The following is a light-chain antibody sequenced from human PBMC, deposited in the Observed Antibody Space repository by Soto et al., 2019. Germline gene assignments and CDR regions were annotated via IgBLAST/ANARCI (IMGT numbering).Light chain of an antibody. CDR2: STS. CDR3: QQYGNSPWT. J-gene: IGKJ1*01. Sequence: EIVLTQSPGTLSLSPGERGTLSCRASQRFGSSNLAWYQQKSGQAPRLLIYSTSSRATGIPARFSGSGSGTDFTLTISRLEPEDFAAYYCQQYGNSPWTFGQGTKVDIK. V-gene: IGKV3-20*01. CDR1: QRFGSSN.